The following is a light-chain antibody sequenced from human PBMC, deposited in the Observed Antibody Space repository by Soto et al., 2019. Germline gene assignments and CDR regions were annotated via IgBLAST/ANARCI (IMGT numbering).Light chain of an antibody. CDR3: ISYTDRQSYL. J-gene: IGLJ1*01. V-gene: IGLV2-14*03. Sequence: SALTQPAYVSGAPGQSITISCRGTSSYIGSYDHVAWYQQFPGKSPKLMIYAVSDRPSGVSDRFSGSKSGITASLTISGLQTEDEADYYCISYTDRQSYLFGTGTKVTVL. CDR2: AVS. CDR1: SSYIGSYDH.